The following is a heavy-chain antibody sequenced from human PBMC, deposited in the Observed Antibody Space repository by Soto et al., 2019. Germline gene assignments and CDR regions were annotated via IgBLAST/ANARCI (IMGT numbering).Heavy chain of an antibody. V-gene: IGHV1-3*01. Sequence: QVQLVQSGAEVKKPGASVKVSCKASGYTFTSYAMHWVRQAPGQRLEWMGWINAGNGNTKYSQKFQGRVTITRDTSASTAYMELSSLRSEDTAVYYYARDPLLYYFDYWGQGTLVTVSS. CDR3: ARDPLLYYFDY. CDR2: INAGNGNT. CDR1: GYTFTSYA. J-gene: IGHJ4*02.